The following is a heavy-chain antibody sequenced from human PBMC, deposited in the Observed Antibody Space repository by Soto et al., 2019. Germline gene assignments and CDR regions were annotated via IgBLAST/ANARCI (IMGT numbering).Heavy chain of an antibody. CDR2: MNPNSGNT. D-gene: IGHD3-16*02. CDR1: GYTFTSYD. V-gene: IGHV1-8*01. CDR3: ARGLRLYVWGSYRYTGSDY. Sequence: ASVKVSCKASGYTFTSYDINWVRQATGQGLEWMGWMNPNSGNTGYAQKFQGRVTMTRNTSISTAYMELSSLRSEDTAVYYCARGLRLYVWGSYRYTGSDYWGQGTLVTVS. J-gene: IGHJ4*02.